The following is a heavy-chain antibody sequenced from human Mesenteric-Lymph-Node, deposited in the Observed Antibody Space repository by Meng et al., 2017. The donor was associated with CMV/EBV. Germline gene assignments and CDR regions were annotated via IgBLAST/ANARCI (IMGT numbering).Heavy chain of an antibody. J-gene: IGHJ4*02. CDR2: INPSGGNT. Sequence: ASVKVSCKATGYTFITYYTHWVRQAAGQGREWMGIINPSGGNTRYAQKFQGRVIITRDKSTSTVYLEVSGLKSEDTAVYYCVRVRGLGGSYWGQGTLVTVSS. D-gene: IGHD3-10*01. CDR3: VRVRGLGGSY. V-gene: IGHV1-46*01. CDR1: GYTFITYY.